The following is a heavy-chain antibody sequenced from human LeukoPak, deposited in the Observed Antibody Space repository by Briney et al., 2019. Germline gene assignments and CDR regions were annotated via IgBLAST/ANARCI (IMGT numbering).Heavy chain of an antibody. CDR2: IKSSGGPM. V-gene: IGHV3-11*01. CDR1: GFTFSNYY. Sequence: GGSLRLSCAASGFTFSNYYMSWVRQAPGKGLEWASYIKSSGGPMYYADSVKGRFTISRDNAKNSLYLQMNSLRAEDTAVYYCARAALDSRNYYYAMDVWGQGTTVTVSS. CDR3: ARAALDSRNYYYAMDV. J-gene: IGHJ6*02. D-gene: IGHD1-14*01.